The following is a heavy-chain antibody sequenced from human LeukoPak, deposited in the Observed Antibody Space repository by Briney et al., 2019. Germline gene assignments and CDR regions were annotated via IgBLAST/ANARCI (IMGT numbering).Heavy chain of an antibody. CDR3: APRGIAVAGPFDY. CDR1: GFTLSSYG. CDR2: IQYNGGSK. D-gene: IGHD6-19*01. Sequence: GGSLTLSCAASGFTLSSYGMHWVRQAPGKGLEWVAFIQYNGGSKYYADSVKGRFTISRDNSKNTLYLQMNSLGTEDTAVYYCAPRGIAVAGPFDYWGQGTLVTVSS. J-gene: IGHJ4*02. V-gene: IGHV3-30*02.